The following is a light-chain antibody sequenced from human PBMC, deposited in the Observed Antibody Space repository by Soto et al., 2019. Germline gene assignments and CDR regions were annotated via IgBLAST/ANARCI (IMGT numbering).Light chain of an antibody. CDR1: QTVRGNY. V-gene: IGKV3-20*01. J-gene: IGKJ5*01. Sequence: EIVLTQSPGTLSLSPGERAALSCRASQTVRGNYLAWYQQKPGQAPRLFIYGASSRATGIPDRFSGSGSGTDFTLTISRLEPEDFAVYYCQQYGNSPITFGQGTRLEIK. CDR3: QQYGNSPIT. CDR2: GAS.